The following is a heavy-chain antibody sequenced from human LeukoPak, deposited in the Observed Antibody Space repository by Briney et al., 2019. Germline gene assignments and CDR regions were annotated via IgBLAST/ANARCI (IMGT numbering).Heavy chain of an antibody. CDR3: ARAAAAGKGSFDY. D-gene: IGHD6-13*01. V-gene: IGHV4-59*01. CDR1: GGSISSYY. CDR2: IYYSGST. Sequence: SETLSLTCTVSGGSISSYYWSWIRQPPGKGLEWIGYIYYSGSTNYNPSLKSRVTISVDTSKNQFSLKLSSVTAADTAVYYCARAAAAGKGSFDYLGQGTLVTVSS. J-gene: IGHJ4*02.